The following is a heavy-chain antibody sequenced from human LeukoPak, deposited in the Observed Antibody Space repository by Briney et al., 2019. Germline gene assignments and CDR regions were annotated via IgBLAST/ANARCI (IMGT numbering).Heavy chain of an antibody. J-gene: IGHJ4*02. V-gene: IGHV3-23*01. CDR2: ISGTGGTP. CDR1: GFTFSNYA. Sequence: GGSLRLSCAASGFTFSNYAMSWVRQAPGKGLEWVSTISGTGGTPYYADSVKGRFTISRENSKNTLYLQMNSLRAGDTAVYYCAKGVCTGGSCLPFDSWGQGTLVTVSS. D-gene: IGHD2-15*01. CDR3: AKGVCTGGSCLPFDS.